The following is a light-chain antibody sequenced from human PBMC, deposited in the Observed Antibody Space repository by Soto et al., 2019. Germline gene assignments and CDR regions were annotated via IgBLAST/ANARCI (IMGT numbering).Light chain of an antibody. CDR2: GPA. V-gene: IGKV3-20*01. Sequence: EIVLTQSPGTLSLSPGERATLSCRASQSVSSVYLAWYQQKPGQAPRLLIFGPATRATGIPDRFSGSGSGTGFTLTISRLEPEDFAVYYCQQYGSSPTFGGGTKVDIK. CDR3: QQYGSSPT. CDR1: QSVSSVY. J-gene: IGKJ4*01.